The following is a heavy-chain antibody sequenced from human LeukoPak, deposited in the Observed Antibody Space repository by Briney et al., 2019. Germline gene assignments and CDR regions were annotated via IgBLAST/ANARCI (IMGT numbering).Heavy chain of an antibody. J-gene: IGHJ4*02. V-gene: IGHV3-33*01. CDR3: TRYNSLSALDY. CDR2: IWYDGSNK. CDR1: GLTFSNYG. Sequence: GGSLRLSCAASGLTFSNYGMHWVRQAPGSGLEWVAVIWYDGSNKYYVDSVKGRFTVSRDNSKNTLYLQMNSLRAEDTAVYYCTRYNSLSALDYWGQGTLVTVSS. D-gene: IGHD6-6*01.